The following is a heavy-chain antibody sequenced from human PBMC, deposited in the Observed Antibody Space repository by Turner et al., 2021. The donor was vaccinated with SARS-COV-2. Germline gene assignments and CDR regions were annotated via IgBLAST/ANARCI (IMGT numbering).Heavy chain of an antibody. CDR3: ARFGGYRGDNDF. V-gene: IGHV3-66*01. J-gene: IGHJ4*02. CDR1: GFTGSSTY. Sequence: EVQLVGSGCGLVLPGGSLRLSCAASGFTGSSTYMNWVRQAPGKGLEWVSVIYSGGSTFYADSVKGRFTSSRDNYKNTLYLQMNSLRAEDTAVYYCARFGGYRGDNDFWGQGTLVTVSS. CDR2: IYSGGST. D-gene: IGHD3-10*01.